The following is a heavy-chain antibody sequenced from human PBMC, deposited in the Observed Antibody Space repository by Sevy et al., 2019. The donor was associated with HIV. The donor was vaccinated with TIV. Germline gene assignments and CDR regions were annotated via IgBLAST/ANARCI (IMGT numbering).Heavy chain of an antibody. J-gene: IGHJ4*02. Sequence: SETLSLTCTVSGDSISSSHYWSWIRQPAGKGLEWIGRIYTSGSTNYNPSLKSRVTMSVDTSKKQFSLKLSSVTAADTAVYYCARVHGDYTYFDYWGQGTLVTVSS. CDR3: ARVHGDYTYFDY. CDR1: GDSISSSHY. V-gene: IGHV4-4*07. D-gene: IGHD4-17*01. CDR2: IYTSGST.